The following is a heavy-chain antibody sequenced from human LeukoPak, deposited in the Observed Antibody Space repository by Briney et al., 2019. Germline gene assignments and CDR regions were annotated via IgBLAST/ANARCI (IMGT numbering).Heavy chain of an antibody. V-gene: IGHV1-69*04. Sequence: SVKVSCKASGGTFSSYAISWVRQAPGQGLEWMGRIIPILGIANYAQKFQGRVTITADKSTSTAYMELSSLRSEDTAVYYCASVAAAHMSYFDYWGQGTLVIVSS. D-gene: IGHD2-2*01. CDR1: GGTFSSYA. J-gene: IGHJ4*02. CDR2: IIPILGIA. CDR3: ASVAAAHMSYFDY.